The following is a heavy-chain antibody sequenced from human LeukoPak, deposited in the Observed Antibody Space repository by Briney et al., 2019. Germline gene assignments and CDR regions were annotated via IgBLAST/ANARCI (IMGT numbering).Heavy chain of an antibody. V-gene: IGHV4-61*02. Sequence: SETLSLTCTVSGGSVRRGNYYWTWIRQPAGSGLEWIGRIYTSGTTDYNPSLRTRVTISVDASRNQFSLNLSSVTAADTAVYYCARWSGSVTARNYYMDVWGEGTTVTVSS. CDR3: ARWSGSVTARNYYMDV. CDR2: IYTSGTT. D-gene: IGHD6-6*01. J-gene: IGHJ6*03. CDR1: GGSVRRGNYY.